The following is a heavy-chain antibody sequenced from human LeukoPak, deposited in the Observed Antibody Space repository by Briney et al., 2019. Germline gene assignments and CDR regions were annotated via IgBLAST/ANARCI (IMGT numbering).Heavy chain of an antibody. CDR1: GGSISSSSYY. J-gene: IGHJ5*02. V-gene: IGHV4-39*07. Sequence: PSETLSLTCTVSGGSISSSSYYWGWIRQPPGKGLEWIGSIYYSGSTYYNPSLKSRVTISVYTSKNQFSLKLSSLTAADPAVYYFARRPGPRSSAPNWFDPWGQGTLVTVSS. CDR3: ARRPGPRSSAPNWFDP. D-gene: IGHD6-6*01. CDR2: IYYSGST.